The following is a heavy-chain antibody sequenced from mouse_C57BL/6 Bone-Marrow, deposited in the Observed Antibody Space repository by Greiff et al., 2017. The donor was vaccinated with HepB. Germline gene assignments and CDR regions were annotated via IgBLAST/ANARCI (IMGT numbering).Heavy chain of an antibody. CDR3: ARDGYGYKGYAMDY. CDR2: IDPSDSYT. J-gene: IGHJ4*01. CDR1: GYTFTSYW. V-gene: IGHV1-69*01. D-gene: IGHD2-2*01. Sequence: QVQLQQPGAELVMPGASVKLSCKASGYTFTSYWMHWVKQRPGQGLEWIGEIDPSDSYTNYNQKFKGKSTLTVDKSSSTAYMQLSSLTSEDSAVYYCARDGYGYKGYAMDYWGQGTSVTVSS.